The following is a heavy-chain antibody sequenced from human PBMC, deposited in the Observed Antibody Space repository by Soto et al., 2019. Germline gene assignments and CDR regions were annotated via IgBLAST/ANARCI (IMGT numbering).Heavy chain of an antibody. Sequence: SETLSLTCTVSGDSLSTDYWWSWVRQPPGKGLEWMGEIHISGITKYIQSVRSRVTMSVDKSHNQVSLELTSVAAADTAVYYCARGISYRWVYLGQGILVTVSS. CDR3: ARGISYRWVY. CDR1: GDSLSTDYW. D-gene: IGHD3-16*02. CDR2: IHISGIT. V-gene: IGHV4-4*02. J-gene: IGHJ4*02.